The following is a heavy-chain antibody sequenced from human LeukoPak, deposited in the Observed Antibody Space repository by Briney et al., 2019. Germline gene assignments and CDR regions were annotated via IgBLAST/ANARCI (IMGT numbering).Heavy chain of an antibody. D-gene: IGHD5-12*01. CDR1: GFTFSSYE. V-gene: IGHV3-48*03. CDR3: SRELIGYTGYVDY. Sequence: PGGSLRLSCAASGFTFSSYEMNWVRQAPGKGLEWISYISSSGSTIYYADSVKGRFTISRDNSKNTLYLQMNSLRAEDTAVYYCSRELIGYTGYVDYWGQGTLVTVPS. CDR2: ISSSGSTI. J-gene: IGHJ4*02.